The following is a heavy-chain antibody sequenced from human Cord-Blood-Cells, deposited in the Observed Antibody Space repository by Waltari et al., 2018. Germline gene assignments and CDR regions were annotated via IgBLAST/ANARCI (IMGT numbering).Heavy chain of an antibody. J-gene: IGHJ4*02. CDR1: GYTFTGYY. Sequence: QVQLVQSGAEVKKPGASVKVSCKASGYTFTGYYKHWVRQAPGQGLEWMGRINPNSGGTNYTKQYQGRVTRTRDTSISTAYMELSRLRSDDTAVYYCAREGNLDYGGQGTLVTVSS. CDR3: AREGNLDY. CDR2: INPNSGGT. V-gene: IGHV1-2*02.